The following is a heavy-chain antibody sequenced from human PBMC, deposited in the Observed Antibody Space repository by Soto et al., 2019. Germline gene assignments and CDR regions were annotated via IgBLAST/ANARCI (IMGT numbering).Heavy chain of an antibody. CDR2: IKSKTDGGTT. D-gene: IGHD6-13*01. V-gene: IGHV3-15*01. CDR3: TTDQGIYSTEYFQH. J-gene: IGHJ1*01. CDR1: GFTFSNAW. Sequence: GGSLRLSCAASGFTFSNAWMSWVRQAPGKGLEWVGRIKSKTDGGTTDYAAPVKGRFTISRDDSKNTLYLQMNSLKTEDTAVYYCTTDQGIYSTEYFQHWGQGTLVTVSS.